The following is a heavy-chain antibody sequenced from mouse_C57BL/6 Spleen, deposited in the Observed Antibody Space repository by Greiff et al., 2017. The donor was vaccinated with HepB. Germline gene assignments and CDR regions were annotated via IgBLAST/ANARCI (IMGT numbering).Heavy chain of an antibody. CDR2: IDPSDSET. J-gene: IGHJ3*01. Sequence: QVQLQQSGAELVRPGSSVKLSCKASGYTFTSYWMHWVKQRPIQGLEWIGNIDPSDSETHYNQKFKDKATLTVDKSSSTAYMQLSSLTSEDSAVYYCASAYYSNYVWFAYWGQGTLVTVSA. CDR3: ASAYYSNYVWFAY. V-gene: IGHV1-52*01. D-gene: IGHD2-5*01. CDR1: GYTFTSYW.